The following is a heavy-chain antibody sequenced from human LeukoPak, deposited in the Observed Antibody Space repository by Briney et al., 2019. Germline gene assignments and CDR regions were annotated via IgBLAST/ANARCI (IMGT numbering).Heavy chain of an antibody. CDR3: AKDLTLVGAMGVFDY. CDR2: ISGSGGST. D-gene: IGHD1-26*01. CDR1: GFTFSSYA. Sequence: QPGGSLRLSCAASGFTFSSYAMSWVRQAPGKGLEWVSAISGSGGSTYYADSVKGRFTISRDNSKNTLYLQVNSLRAEDTAVYYCAKDLTLVGAMGVFDYWGQGTLVTVSS. V-gene: IGHV3-23*01. J-gene: IGHJ4*02.